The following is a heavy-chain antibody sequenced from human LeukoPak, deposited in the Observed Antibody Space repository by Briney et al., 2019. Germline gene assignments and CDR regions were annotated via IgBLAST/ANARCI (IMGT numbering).Heavy chain of an antibody. J-gene: IGHJ4*02. CDR2: ISYDGSNK. CDR3: ANNWKNGSFDY. V-gene: IGHV3-30*18. D-gene: IGHD1-20*01. Sequence: PGGSLRLSCAASGFTFSSYGMHWVRQAPGKGLEWVAVISYDGSNKYYADSVKGRFSISRDNSKNTLYLQMNSLRAEDTAVYYCANNWKNGSFDYWGQGTLVTVSS. CDR1: GFTFSSYG.